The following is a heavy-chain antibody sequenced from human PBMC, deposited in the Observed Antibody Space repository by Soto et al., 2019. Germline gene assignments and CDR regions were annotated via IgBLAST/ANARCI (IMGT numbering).Heavy chain of an antibody. CDR2: IGTAGDT. D-gene: IGHD6-13*01. Sequence: GGSLRLSCAASGFTFSSYDMHWVRQATGKGLEWVSAIGTAGDTYYPGSVKGRFTISRENAKNSLYLQMNSLRAGDTAVYYCARVYSAAGAFDYWGQGTLVTVSS. CDR3: ARVYSAAGAFDY. CDR1: GFTFSSYD. J-gene: IGHJ4*02. V-gene: IGHV3-13*01.